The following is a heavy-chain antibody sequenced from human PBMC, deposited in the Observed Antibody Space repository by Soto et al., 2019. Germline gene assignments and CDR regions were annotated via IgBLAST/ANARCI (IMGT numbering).Heavy chain of an antibody. J-gene: IGHJ4*02. CDR3: AKGRYDFWSPYYFDS. V-gene: IGHV3-9*01. CDR1: GLNFDDFA. CDR2: ITWDSRVL. D-gene: IGHD3-3*01. Sequence: EVQLVESGGRLVQPGRSLRLSCVGTGLNFDDFAMHWVRQAPGKGLEWVSGITWDSRVLAYADSVKGRFTISRDNARNSLYLQMDSLRDEDTALYYCAKGRYDFWSPYYFDSWGQGTLVTVSS.